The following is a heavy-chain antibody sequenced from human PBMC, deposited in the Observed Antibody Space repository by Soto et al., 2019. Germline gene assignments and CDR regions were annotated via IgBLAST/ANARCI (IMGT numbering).Heavy chain of an antibody. CDR2: ISDSDGKT. CDR1: GFSFASFA. CDR3: AKWSYLDY. V-gene: IGHV3-23*01. Sequence: RRLSCTTSGFSFASFAMTWARQAPGKGLEWVATISDSDGKTYYADSVKGRFSISRDTSRNTLYLQMNSLRADDTAIYYCAKWSYLDYWGQGTRVTVSS. D-gene: IGHD3-3*01. J-gene: IGHJ4*02.